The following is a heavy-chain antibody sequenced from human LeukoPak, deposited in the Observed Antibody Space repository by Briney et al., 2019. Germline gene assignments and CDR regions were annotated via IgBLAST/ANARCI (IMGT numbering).Heavy chain of an antibody. CDR3: ARGAHYHDSSQGYDY. CDR1: GYTFTGYY. V-gene: IGHV1-2*02. J-gene: IGHJ4*02. Sequence: ASVTVSCKASGYTFTGYYMHWVRQAPGQGLEWMGWINPNSGGTNYAQKFQGRVTMTRDTSISTAYMELSRLRSDDTAVYYCARGAHYHDSSQGYDYWGQGTLVTVSS. D-gene: IGHD3-22*01. CDR2: INPNSGGT.